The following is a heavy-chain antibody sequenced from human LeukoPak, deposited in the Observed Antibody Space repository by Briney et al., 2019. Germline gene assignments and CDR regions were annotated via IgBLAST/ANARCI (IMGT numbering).Heavy chain of an antibody. J-gene: IGHJ4*02. V-gene: IGHV3-73*01. CDR2: IRSYANRHAT. Sequence: PGGSLKLSCAASGFTFSGSAMHWVRQASGKGLEWVGRIRSYANRHATAYATSVKGRFTISRDDSENTAYLQMNSLKTEDTAVYYCTRQETPFDDWGQGTLVTVSS. CDR1: GFTFSGSA. CDR3: TRQETPFDD.